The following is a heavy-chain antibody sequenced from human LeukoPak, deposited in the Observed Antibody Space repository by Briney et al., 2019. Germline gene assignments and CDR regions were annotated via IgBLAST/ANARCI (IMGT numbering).Heavy chain of an antibody. V-gene: IGHV1-18*01. CDR2: ISCYNGNT. CDR3: ARDRSPTQLLRFVP. Sequence: PGASVKVSCKTSGYTFSNYGISWVRQAPGQGLEWMGWISCYNGNTDYAQKFQGRVTMTRVTSTSTVYMELRSLRSDDTAVYYCARDRSPTQLLRFVPWGQGTLVTVSS. D-gene: IGHD2-2*01. CDR1: GYTFSNYG. J-gene: IGHJ5*02.